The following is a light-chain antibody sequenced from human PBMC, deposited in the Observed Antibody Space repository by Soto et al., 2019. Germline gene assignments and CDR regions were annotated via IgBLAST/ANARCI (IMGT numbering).Light chain of an antibody. J-gene: IGKJ4*01. Sequence: VLTQYPGTLSLSPGERATLSCRASQSVSNNYLAWYQQKPGQAPRLLIYGAATRDTGIPARFSGSGSGTEFTLTISSLQSEDFAVYYCQHYDSWPLTFAGGTKVDI. V-gene: IGKV3-15*01. CDR2: GAA. CDR1: QSVSNN. CDR3: QHYDSWPLT.